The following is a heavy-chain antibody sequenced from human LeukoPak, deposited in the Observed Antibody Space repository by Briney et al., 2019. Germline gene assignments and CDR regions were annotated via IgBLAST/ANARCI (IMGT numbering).Heavy chain of an antibody. D-gene: IGHD3-10*01. CDR2: VYYTGRT. CDR1: EGSTTGYY. CDR3: ARHMSVSYDAFDL. Sequence: KPSETLSLTCSVSEGSTTGYYWSWIRQPPGKGQEWIAYVYYTGRTLYNPSLESRVTISVDTSKTQFSLTVTSVTAADTAVYYCARHMSVSYDAFDLWGRGTTVTVSS. V-gene: IGHV4-59*08. J-gene: IGHJ3*01.